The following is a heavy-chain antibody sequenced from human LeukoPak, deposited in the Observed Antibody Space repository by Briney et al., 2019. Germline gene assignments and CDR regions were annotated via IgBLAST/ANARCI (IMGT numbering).Heavy chain of an antibody. CDR1: GGSISRHY. V-gene: IGHV4-59*11. Sequence: SETLSLTCTVSGGSISRHYWSWIRQPPGKGLEWIGYIYYSGSTNYNPSLKSRVTISVDTSKNQFSLKLSSVTAADTAVYYCARITHTVPTGGWFDPWGQGTLVTVSS. CDR2: IYYSGST. J-gene: IGHJ5*02. CDR3: ARITHTVPTGGWFDP. D-gene: IGHD4-17*01.